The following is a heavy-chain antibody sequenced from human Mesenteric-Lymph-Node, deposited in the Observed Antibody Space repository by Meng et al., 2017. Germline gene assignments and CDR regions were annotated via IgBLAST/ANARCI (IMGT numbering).Heavy chain of an antibody. CDR2: INHSGST. D-gene: IGHD6-19*01. V-gene: IGHV4-34*01. CDR3: ARASTGYSSGTKNWFDP. Sequence: SETLSLTCAVYGGSFSGYYWSWIRQPPGKGLEWIGEINHSGSTNYNPSLKSRVTISVDTSKNQFSLKLSSVTAADTAVYYCARASTGYSSGTKNWFDPWGQGTLVTVSS. J-gene: IGHJ5*02. CDR1: GGSFSGYY.